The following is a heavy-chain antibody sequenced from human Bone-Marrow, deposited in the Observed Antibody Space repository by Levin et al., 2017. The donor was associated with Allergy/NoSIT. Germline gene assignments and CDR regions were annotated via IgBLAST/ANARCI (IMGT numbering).Heavy chain of an antibody. CDR1: GFNLYDYY. CDR2: INTSGDTI. J-gene: IGHJ5*02. Sequence: LSLTCAASGFNLYDYYMSWIRQAPGKGLEWISYINTSGDTIYYADSVKGRFTISRDNAKNSVYLQMNSLRAEDTAVYYCVRVEVYDSEDYYEVGWFDPWGQGTLVTVSS. V-gene: IGHV3-11*01. CDR3: VRVEVYDSEDYYEVGWFDP. D-gene: IGHD3-3*01.